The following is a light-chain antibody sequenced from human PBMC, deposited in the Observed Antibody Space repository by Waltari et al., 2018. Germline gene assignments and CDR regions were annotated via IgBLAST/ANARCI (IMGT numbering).Light chain of an antibody. J-gene: IGLJ2*01. Sequence: QSALTQPASVSGSPGQSITISCTGTSSDVGGYNYVSWYQQHPGKAPKLMIYDVSTLPSGVSNLFSRSKSGNTASLTISGLQAEDEADYYCSSYISSSTLELFGGGTSLTVL. CDR2: DVS. CDR3: SSYISSSTLEL. V-gene: IGLV2-14*03. CDR1: SSDVGGYNY.